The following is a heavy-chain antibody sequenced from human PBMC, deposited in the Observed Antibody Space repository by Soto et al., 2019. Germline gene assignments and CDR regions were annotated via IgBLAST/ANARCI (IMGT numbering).Heavy chain of an antibody. CDR3: ATSGSSGYYSKKYFHH. CDR2: FHPEDGET. D-gene: IGHD3-22*01. J-gene: IGHJ1*01. Sequence: GASVKVSCKVSAYSLTDLSMHWVRQAPGKGLEWMGGFHPEDGETIYAQKFQGRATMTEDTSTDTAYMELSSLRSEDTAVYYCATSGSSGYYSKKYFHHWGQGTLVTVSS. CDR1: AYSLTDLS. V-gene: IGHV1-24*01.